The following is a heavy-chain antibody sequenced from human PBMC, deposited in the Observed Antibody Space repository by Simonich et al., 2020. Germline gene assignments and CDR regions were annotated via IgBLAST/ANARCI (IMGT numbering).Heavy chain of an antibody. D-gene: IGHD2-15*01. CDR1: GGSISSSSYY. Sequence: QLQLQESGPGLVKPSETLSLTCTVSGGSISSSSYYWGWIRQPPGKGLEWIGSIYYSGSTYYNPSLKSRVTISVDTSKNQFSLKLSSVTAADTAVYHCARHKGYCSGGSCYSHWYFDLWGRGTLVTVSS. CDR3: ARHKGYCSGGSCYSHWYFDL. J-gene: IGHJ2*01. CDR2: IYYSGST. V-gene: IGHV4-39*01.